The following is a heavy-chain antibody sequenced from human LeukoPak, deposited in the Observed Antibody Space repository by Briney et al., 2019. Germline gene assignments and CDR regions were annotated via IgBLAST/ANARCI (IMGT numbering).Heavy chain of an antibody. Sequence: SETLSLTCTVSGGSISSYYWSWIRQPQGKGLEWIGYIYYSGSTNYNPSLKSRVTISVDTSKNQFSLKLSSVTAADTAVYYCARGYSGSYYYYYYYYMDVWGKGTTVTVSS. D-gene: IGHD1-26*01. CDR3: ARGYSGSYYYYYYYYMDV. V-gene: IGHV4-59*01. J-gene: IGHJ6*03. CDR2: IYYSGST. CDR1: GGSISSYY.